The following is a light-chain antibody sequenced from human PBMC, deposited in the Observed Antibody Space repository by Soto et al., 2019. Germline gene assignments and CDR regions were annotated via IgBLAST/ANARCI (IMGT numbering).Light chain of an antibody. CDR2: GAS. J-gene: IGKJ1*01. Sequence: EIVLTQSPGTLALSPGERATLPCRASQSVSISYLAWYQQKPGQAPRLLISGASSRATGIPDRFSGSGSGTDFTLTITRLEPDDFALYFCQQYGGSPPTFGQGTKVDIK. V-gene: IGKV3-20*01. CDR3: QQYGGSPPT. CDR1: QSVSISY.